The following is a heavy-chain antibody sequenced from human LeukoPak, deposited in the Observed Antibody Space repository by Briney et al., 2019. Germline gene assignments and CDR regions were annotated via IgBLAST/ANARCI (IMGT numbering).Heavy chain of an antibody. Sequence: SETLSLTCTVSGGSISSGDYYWSWIRQPPGKGLEWIGYIYYSGSTYYNPSLKSRVTISVDTSKNQFSLKLGSVTAADTAVYYCARDLGYYGSGSYGVFDYWGQGTLVTVSS. J-gene: IGHJ4*02. V-gene: IGHV4-30-4*01. CDR1: GGSISSGDYY. CDR2: IYYSGST. CDR3: ARDLGYYGSGSYGVFDY. D-gene: IGHD3-10*01.